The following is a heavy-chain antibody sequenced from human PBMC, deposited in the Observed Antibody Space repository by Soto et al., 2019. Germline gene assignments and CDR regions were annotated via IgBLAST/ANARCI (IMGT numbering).Heavy chain of an antibody. CDR2: IWYDGSNK. D-gene: IGHD6-6*01. V-gene: IGHV3-33*01. J-gene: IGHJ4*02. CDR1: GFTFSSYG. CDR3: ATGIAARELYDY. Sequence: GSLRLSCAASGFTFSSYGMHWVRQAPGKGLEWVAVIWYDGSNKYYADSVKGRFTISRDNSKNTLYLQMNSLRAEDTAVYYCATGIAARELYDYWGQGTLVTVSS.